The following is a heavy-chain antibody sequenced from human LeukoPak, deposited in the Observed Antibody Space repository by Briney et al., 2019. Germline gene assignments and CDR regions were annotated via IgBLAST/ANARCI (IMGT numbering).Heavy chain of an antibody. D-gene: IGHD1-14*01. CDR3: ARGVEPLAANTLAY. J-gene: IGHJ4*02. Sequence: PGGSLRLSCAASGLTVITNDMTWVRQAPGKGLEWVSVLYSDGNTKYADSVQGRFTISRDTSKNTLYLEMNSLSPDDTAVYYCARGVEPLAANTLAYWGQGTLVTVSS. V-gene: IGHV3-53*01. CDR1: GLTVITND. CDR2: LYSDGNT.